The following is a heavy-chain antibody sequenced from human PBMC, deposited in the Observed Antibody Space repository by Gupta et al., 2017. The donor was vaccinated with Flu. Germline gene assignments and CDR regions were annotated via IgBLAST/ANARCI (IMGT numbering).Heavy chain of an antibody. J-gene: IGHJ4*02. D-gene: IGHD3-9*01. V-gene: IGHV4-39*01. CDR1: GGSISSSSYY. Sequence: QLQLQESGPGLVKPSETLSLTCTVSGGSISSSSYYWGWIRQPPGKGLEWIGSIYYSGSTYYNPSLKSRVTISVDTSKNQFSLKLSSVTAADTAVYYCARLSPYYDILTGGNTYYFDYWGQGTLVTVSS. CDR3: ARLSPYYDILTGGNTYYFDY. CDR2: IYYSGST.